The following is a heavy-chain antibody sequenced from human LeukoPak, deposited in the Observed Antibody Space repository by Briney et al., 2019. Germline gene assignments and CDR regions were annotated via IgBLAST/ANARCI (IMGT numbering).Heavy chain of an antibody. D-gene: IGHD3-22*01. CDR1: GFTFSNAW. Sequence: PGGSLRLSCAASGFTFSNAWMSWVRQAPGKGLEWVGRIKSKTDGGTTDYAAPVKGRFTISRDDSNNTLYLQMNSLKTEDTAVYYCTTDPYDSSGYYSLVGYWGQGTLVTVSS. V-gene: IGHV3-15*01. CDR2: IKSKTDGGTT. J-gene: IGHJ4*02. CDR3: TTDPYDSSGYYSLVGY.